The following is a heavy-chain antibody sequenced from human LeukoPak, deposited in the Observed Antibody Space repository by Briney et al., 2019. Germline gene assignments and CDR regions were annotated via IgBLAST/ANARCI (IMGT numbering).Heavy chain of an antibody. V-gene: IGHV3-49*04. Sequence: PGGSLRLSCAASGFSFSNYAMSWVRQAPGKGLEWVGFIRSNTYGGTTEYAASVKGRFTISRDDSKSIAYLQINSLKSEDTAVYYCTRENVDHQGMDVWGQGTTVTVSS. CDR1: GFSFSNYA. CDR2: IRSNTYGGTT. J-gene: IGHJ6*02. CDR3: TRENVDHQGMDV.